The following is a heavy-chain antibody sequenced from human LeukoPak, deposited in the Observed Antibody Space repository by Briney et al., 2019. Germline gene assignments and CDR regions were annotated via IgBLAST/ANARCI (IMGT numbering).Heavy chain of an antibody. Sequence: PSETLSLTCNVSGGSVSNTGSYWGWIRQPPGKGLEWIGSIYCSGRTYHNPSLKSRVTISVDTSKSHFSLKVNSVTAADTGVYYCARPKGSVDYMDVWGKGVTVIVSS. CDR3: ARPKGSVDYMDV. CDR1: GGSVSNTGSY. CDR2: IYCSGRT. J-gene: IGHJ6*03. D-gene: IGHD3-10*01. V-gene: IGHV4-39*02.